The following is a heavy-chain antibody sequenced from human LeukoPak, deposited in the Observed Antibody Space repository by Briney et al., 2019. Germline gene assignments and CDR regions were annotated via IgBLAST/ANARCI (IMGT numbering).Heavy chain of an antibody. J-gene: IGHJ4*02. CDR1: GYTFTSYD. CDR2: MNPNSGNT. D-gene: IGHD2-2*02. V-gene: IGHV1-8*01. Sequence: ASVKVSCKASGYTFTSYDINWVRQATGQGLEWMGWMNPNSGNTGYAQKFQGRVTMTRDMSTSTVYMELSSLRSEDTAVYYCARGERICSSTSCHKYFDYWGQGTLVTVSS. CDR3: ARGERICSSTSCHKYFDY.